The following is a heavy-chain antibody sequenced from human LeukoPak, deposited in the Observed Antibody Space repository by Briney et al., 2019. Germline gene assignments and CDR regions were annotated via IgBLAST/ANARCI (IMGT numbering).Heavy chain of an antibody. D-gene: IGHD2-2*02. Sequence: GGSLRLSCAASGFTFSSYSMNWVRQAPGKGLEWVSSISSSSSYIYYADSVKGRFTISRDNAKNSLYLQMNSLRAEDTAVYYCATRVVPAAIRYYYYYMDVWGKGTTVTVSS. CDR2: ISSSSSYI. CDR3: ATRVVPAAIRYYYYYMDV. CDR1: GFTFSSYS. V-gene: IGHV3-21*01. J-gene: IGHJ6*03.